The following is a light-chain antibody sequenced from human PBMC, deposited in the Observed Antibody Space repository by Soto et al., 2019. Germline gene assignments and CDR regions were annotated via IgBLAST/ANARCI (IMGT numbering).Light chain of an antibody. CDR1: QSVSSW. Sequence: DIQMTQSPSTLSASVGDTVTVTCRASQSVSSWLAWYQQKPGKAPKLLIYDASSLESGVPSRFSGSGSGTEFTLTISSLQPDDFATYYCQQYNSHWTFGQGTRWIS. J-gene: IGKJ1*01. CDR3: QQYNSHWT. CDR2: DAS. V-gene: IGKV1-5*01.